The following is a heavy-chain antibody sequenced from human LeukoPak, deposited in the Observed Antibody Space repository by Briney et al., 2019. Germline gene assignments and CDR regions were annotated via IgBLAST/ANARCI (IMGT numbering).Heavy chain of an antibody. Sequence: SGPTLVNPTQTLTLTCTLSGFSRSTNGVGVGWIRQPPGKALEWLALIYWNDDKRYSPSLKSRLTITRDTSRNRVGLTMTNMDPVDAGTYYCAHINAWESYSLFDYWGQGTLVTVSS. V-gene: IGHV2-5*01. CDR1: GFSRSTNGVG. CDR3: AHINAWESYSLFDY. D-gene: IGHD2-21*01. CDR2: IYWNDDK. J-gene: IGHJ4*02.